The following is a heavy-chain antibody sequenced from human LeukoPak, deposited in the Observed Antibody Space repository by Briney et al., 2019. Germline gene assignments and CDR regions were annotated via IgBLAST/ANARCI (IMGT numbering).Heavy chain of an antibody. V-gene: IGHV1-69*06. CDR1: GGTFSSYA. CDR2: IIPIFGTA. CDR3: ARDSLGDDYATGWSYYYMDV. D-gene: IGHD3-10*01. J-gene: IGHJ6*03. Sequence: SVKVSCKASGGTFSSYAISWVRQAPGQGLEWMGGIIPIFGTANYAQKFQGRVTITADKSTSTAYMELRSLRSDDTAVYYCARDSLGDDYATGWSYYYMDVWGKGTTVTISS.